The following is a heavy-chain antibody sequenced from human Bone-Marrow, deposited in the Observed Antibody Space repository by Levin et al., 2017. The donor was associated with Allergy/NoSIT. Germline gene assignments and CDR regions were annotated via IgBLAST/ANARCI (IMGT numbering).Heavy chain of an antibody. CDR3: ATEGVSGNFDS. V-gene: IGHV3-30-3*01. CDR2: ISYDGSNK. J-gene: IGHJ4*02. Sequence: SCAASGFTFSNYAMHWVRQAPGKGLEWVAGISYDGSNKYYADSVKGRFTISRDNSKNTLYMQMNSLRAEDTAVFHCATEGVSGNFDSWGQGSLVTVSS. D-gene: IGHD3-10*01. CDR1: GFTFSNYA.